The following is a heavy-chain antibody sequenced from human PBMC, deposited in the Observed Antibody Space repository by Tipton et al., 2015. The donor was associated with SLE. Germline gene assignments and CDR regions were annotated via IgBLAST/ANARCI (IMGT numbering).Heavy chain of an antibody. J-gene: IGHJ4*02. V-gene: IGHV4-38-2*01. CDR3: ASPRDYYDSSGYYPFDY. CDR2: IYYSGST. CDR1: GFTFSDYY. Sequence: LRLSCAASGFTFSDYYMSWIRQPPGKGLEWIGSIYYSGSTYYNPSLKSRVTISVDTSKNQFSLKLSSVTAADTAVYYCASPRDYYDSSGYYPFDYWGQGTLVTVSS. D-gene: IGHD3-22*01.